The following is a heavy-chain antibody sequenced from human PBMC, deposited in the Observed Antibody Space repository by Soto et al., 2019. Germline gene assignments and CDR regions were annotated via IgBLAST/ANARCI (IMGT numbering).Heavy chain of an antibody. V-gene: IGHV3-23*01. Sequence: GSLRLSCAASGFTLSRYAMSWIRQAPGKGLEWVSIISGSGDTRYYADSVKGQFTISRDNPKNTLYLQMNGLRDEDTAVYYCAKDDDRGLYLSDAFDIWGQGTKVTVAS. CDR3: AKDDDRGLYLSDAFDI. D-gene: IGHD6-19*01. CDR1: GFTLSRYA. CDR2: ISGSGDTR. J-gene: IGHJ3*02.